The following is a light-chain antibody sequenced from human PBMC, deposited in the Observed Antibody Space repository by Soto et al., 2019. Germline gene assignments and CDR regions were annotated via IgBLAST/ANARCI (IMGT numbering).Light chain of an antibody. CDR1: QSVRSSY. J-gene: IGKJ1*01. CDR3: QQYGSSPWT. Sequence: EIVLTQSPGTLSLSPGERATLSCRASQSVRSSYLAWYQQKPGQAPRLLIYGASSRATGIPDRFSGSGSGTDFTLTIRRLEPEDFAVYYCQQYGSSPWTFAQGTKVEIK. V-gene: IGKV3-20*01. CDR2: GAS.